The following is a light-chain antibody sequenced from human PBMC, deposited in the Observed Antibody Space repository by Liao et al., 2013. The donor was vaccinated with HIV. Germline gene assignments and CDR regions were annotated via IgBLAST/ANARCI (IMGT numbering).Light chain of an antibody. CDR2: QDS. V-gene: IGLV3-25*03. Sequence: SYELTQPPSVSVSPGQTASITCSGDKLGDKYACWYQQKPGQSPVLVIYQDSKRPSGIPERFSGSSSGTTVTLTISGVQAEDEADYYCQSADSSGTYHVFGTGTKVTVL. J-gene: IGLJ1*01. CDR3: QSADSSGTYHV. CDR1: KLGDKY.